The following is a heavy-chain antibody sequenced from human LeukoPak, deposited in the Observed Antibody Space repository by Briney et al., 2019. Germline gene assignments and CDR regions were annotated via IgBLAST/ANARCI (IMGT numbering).Heavy chain of an antibody. CDR2: ISPDSAFI. J-gene: IGHJ4*02. V-gene: IGHV3-21*01. CDR1: GFTFSIDG. CDR3: ARARTAYMTTGPYFDY. Sequence: GGSLRLSCVGSGFTFSIDGMNWVRQAPGKGLEWVSSISPDSAFIPQADSVKGRFTISRDNAKNSLYLQMESLRVEDTAVYYCARARTAYMTTGPYFDYWGQGTLVTVSS. D-gene: IGHD4-11*01.